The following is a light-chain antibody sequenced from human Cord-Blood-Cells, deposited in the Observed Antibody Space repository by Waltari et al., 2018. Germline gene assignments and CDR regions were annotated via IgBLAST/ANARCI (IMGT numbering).Light chain of an antibody. V-gene: IGLV2-23*02. J-gene: IGLJ2*01. CDR2: EVS. Sequence: QSALTQPASVSASPGQSITISCTGTSRAVGSYNLVSWYQQHPGKAPKLMIYEVSKRPSGVSNRFSGSKSGNTASLTISGLQAEDEADYYCCSYAGSSTVVFGGGTKLTVL. CDR3: CSYAGSSTVV. CDR1: SRAVGSYNL.